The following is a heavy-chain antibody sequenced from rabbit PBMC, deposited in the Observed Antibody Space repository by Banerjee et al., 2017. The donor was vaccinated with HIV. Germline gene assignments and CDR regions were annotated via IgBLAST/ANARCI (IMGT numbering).Heavy chain of an antibody. CDR2: LDPVFGST. Sequence: QALEESGGDLDKPGASLKLTCTASGFSFSSSDNMCWVRQAPGKGLEWIGYLDPVFGSTYYASWVNGRFTISSHNAQNTLYLQLNSLTAADTATYFCVRDNASSSGSNYYFNLWGPGTLVTVS. J-gene: IGHJ4*01. V-gene: IGHV1S40*01. D-gene: IGHD1-1*01. CDR1: GFSFSSSDN. CDR3: VRDNASSSGSNYYFNL.